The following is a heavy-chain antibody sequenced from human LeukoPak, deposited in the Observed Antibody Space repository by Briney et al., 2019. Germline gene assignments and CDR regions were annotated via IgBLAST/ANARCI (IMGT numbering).Heavy chain of an antibody. J-gene: IGHJ4*02. V-gene: IGHV3-21*01. CDR3: ARENYDSSGYLGY. CDR2: ISSSSSYI. D-gene: IGHD3-22*01. Sequence: PGGSLRLSCAASGFTFSSYSMNWVRQAPGKGLEWVSSISSSSSYIYYADSVKGRFTISRDNAKNSLYLQMNSLRAEDTAVYYCARENYDSSGYLGYWGQGTLVTVSS. CDR1: GFTFSSYS.